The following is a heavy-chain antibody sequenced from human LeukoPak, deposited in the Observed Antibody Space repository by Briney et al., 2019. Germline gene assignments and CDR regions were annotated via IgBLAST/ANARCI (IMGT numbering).Heavy chain of an antibody. J-gene: IGHJ4*02. CDR1: GFTFDDYA. D-gene: IGHD6-19*01. V-gene: IGHV3-9*01. CDR2: ISWNSGSI. Sequence: GRSLRLSCAASGFTFDDYAMHWVRQAPGKGLEWVSGISWNSGSIGHADSVKGRFTISRDNAKNSLYLQMNSLRAEDTALYYCAKGDPIAVAGMFDYWGQGTLVTVSS. CDR3: AKGDPIAVAGMFDY.